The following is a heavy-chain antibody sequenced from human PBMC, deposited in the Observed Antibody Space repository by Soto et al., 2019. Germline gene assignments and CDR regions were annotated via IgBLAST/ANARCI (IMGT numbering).Heavy chain of an antibody. CDR1: GGSISSSSYY. CDR2: IYYSGST. CDR3: ARHLTGGDYVGYYYYMDV. J-gene: IGHJ6*03. D-gene: IGHD4-17*01. Sequence: SETLSLTCTVSGGSISSSSYYWGWIRQPPGKGLEWIGSIYYSGSTYYNPSLKSRVTISVDTSKNQFSLKLSSVTAADTAVYYCARHLTGGDYVGYYYYMDVWGKGTTVTVSS. V-gene: IGHV4-39*01.